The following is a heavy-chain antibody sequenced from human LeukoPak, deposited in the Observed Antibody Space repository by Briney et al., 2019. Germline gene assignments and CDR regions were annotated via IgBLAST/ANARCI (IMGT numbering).Heavy chain of an antibody. J-gene: IGHJ4*02. D-gene: IGHD1-26*01. CDR3: ARVSGSYYAYAYYFDY. V-gene: IGHV1-2*02. CDR1: GYTFTGYY. CDR2: INPNSGGT. Sequence: ASVKVSRKASGYTFTGYYMHWVRQAPGQGLEWMGWINPNSGGTNYAQKFQGRVTMTRDTSISTAYMELSRLRSDDTAVYYCARVSGSYYAYAYYFDYWGQGTLVTVSS.